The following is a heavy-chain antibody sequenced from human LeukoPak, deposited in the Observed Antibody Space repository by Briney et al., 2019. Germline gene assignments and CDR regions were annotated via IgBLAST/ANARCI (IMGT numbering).Heavy chain of an antibody. CDR1: GYTFTGYY. Sequence: GASVKVSCKASGYTFTGYYMQWVRQAPGQGLEWMGWINPNSGGTNNAQTFQGRVTMTRDTSISTAYMELSRLRSDDTAVYFCARDHCVSSGCYEDYYYGMDVWGRGTTVTVSS. J-gene: IGHJ6*02. CDR3: ARDHCVSSGCYEDYYYGMDV. D-gene: IGHD2-2*01. CDR2: INPNSGGT. V-gene: IGHV1-2*02.